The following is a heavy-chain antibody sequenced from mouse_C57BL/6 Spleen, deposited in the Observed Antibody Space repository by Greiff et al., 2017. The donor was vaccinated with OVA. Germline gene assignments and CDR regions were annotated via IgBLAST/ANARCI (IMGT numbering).Heavy chain of an antibody. Sequence: QVPLQQPGAELVRPGSSVKLSCKASGYTFTSYWMHWVKQRPIQGLEWIGNIDPSDSETHYNQKFKDKATLTVDKSSSTAYMQLSSLTSEDSAVYYCARARTTTEAMDYWGKGTSVTVSS. V-gene: IGHV1-52*01. CDR2: IDPSDSET. D-gene: IGHD1-1*01. CDR1: GYTFTSYW. CDR3: ARARTTTEAMDY. J-gene: IGHJ4*01.